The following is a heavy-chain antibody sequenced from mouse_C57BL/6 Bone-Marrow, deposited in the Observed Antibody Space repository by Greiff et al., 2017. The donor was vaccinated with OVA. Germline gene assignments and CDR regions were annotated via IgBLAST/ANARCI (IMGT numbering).Heavy chain of an antibody. D-gene: IGHD2-9*01. CDR2: IDPNSGGT. CDR3: ARPTMVTTGLLDY. J-gene: IGHJ2*01. V-gene: IGHV1-72*01. CDR1: GYTFTSYW. Sequence: VQLKQPGAELVKPGASVKLSCKASGYTFTSYWMHWVKQRPGRGLEWIGRIDPNSGGTKYNEKFKSKATLTVDKPSSTAYMQLSSLTSEDSAVYYCARPTMVTTGLLDYWGQGTTLTVSS.